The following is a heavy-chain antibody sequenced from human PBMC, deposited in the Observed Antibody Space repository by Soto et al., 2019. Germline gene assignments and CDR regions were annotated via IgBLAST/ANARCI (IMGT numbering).Heavy chain of an antibody. V-gene: IGHV1-18*01. CDR2: ISAYDGKT. J-gene: IGHJ1*01. D-gene: IGHD2-15*01. Sequence: ASVKVSCKTSGYTFNTYGINWVRQAPGQGLELMGWISAYDGKTTYAQNFQGRVTMTRDTSTTTIYMELSSLRSDDTAIYYCAREENCSGGTCYSEYFHRWGQGTLVTVSS. CDR1: GYTFNTYG. CDR3: AREENCSGGTCYSEYFHR.